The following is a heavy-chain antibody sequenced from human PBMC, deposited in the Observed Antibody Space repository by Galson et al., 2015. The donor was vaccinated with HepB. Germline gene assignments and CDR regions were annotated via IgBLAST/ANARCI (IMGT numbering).Heavy chain of an antibody. Sequence: SLRLSCAASGFTFSSYAMHWVRQAPGKGLEWVAVISYDGSNKYYADSVKGRFTISRDNPKNTLYLQMNSLRAEDTAVYYCARQQKGSWYVRYFDYWGQGTLVTVSS. D-gene: IGHD6-13*01. J-gene: IGHJ4*02. CDR3: ARQQKGSWYVRYFDY. CDR1: GFTFSSYA. V-gene: IGHV3-30*04. CDR2: ISYDGSNK.